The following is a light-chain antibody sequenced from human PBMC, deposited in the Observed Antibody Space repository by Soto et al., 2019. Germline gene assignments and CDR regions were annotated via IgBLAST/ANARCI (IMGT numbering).Light chain of an antibody. CDR1: QSVSSN. V-gene: IGKV3-15*01. CDR3: QHYNNWPPWT. J-gene: IGKJ1*01. Sequence: EIVMTQSPATLSVSPGERATLSCRASQSVSSNLAWYQQKPGQAPRLLLYGASTRATGIPARFIGSGSGTEFTLTISSLQSEDFAVYYCQHYNNWPPWTFGQGTKVDIK. CDR2: GAS.